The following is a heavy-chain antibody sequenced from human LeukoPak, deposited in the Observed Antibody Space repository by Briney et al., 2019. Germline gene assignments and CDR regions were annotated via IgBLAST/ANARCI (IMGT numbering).Heavy chain of an antibody. Sequence: GASVKVTCKASGGTFSSYDISWVRQAPGQGLEWMGGIIPIFGTATYAQKFQGRVTMTADESTSTAYMELSSLRSEDTAVYYCEAQGPRFDCWGQGTLVTVSS. CDR2: IIPIFGTA. J-gene: IGHJ4*02. CDR1: GGTFSSYD. CDR3: EAQGPRFDC. V-gene: IGHV1-69*13.